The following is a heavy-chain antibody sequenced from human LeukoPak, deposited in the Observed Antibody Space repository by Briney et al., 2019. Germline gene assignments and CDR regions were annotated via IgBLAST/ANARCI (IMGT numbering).Heavy chain of an antibody. D-gene: IGHD3-16*02. Sequence: ETLSLTCAVYGGSFSGYYWSWLRQPPGKGLEWIGEINHSGSTNYNPSLKSRVTISVDTSKNQFSLKLSSVTAADTAVYYCARTNYVWGSYRQFDYWGQGTLVTVSS. J-gene: IGHJ4*02. CDR2: INHSGST. V-gene: IGHV4-34*01. CDR3: ARTNYVWGSYRQFDY. CDR1: GGSFSGYY.